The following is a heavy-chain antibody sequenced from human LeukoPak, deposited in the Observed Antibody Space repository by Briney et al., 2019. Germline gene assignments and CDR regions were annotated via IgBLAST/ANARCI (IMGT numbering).Heavy chain of an antibody. J-gene: IGHJ4*02. V-gene: IGHV3-53*01. CDR1: GFIVSRNY. CDR2: IYSGGDT. CDR3: ARDRRYSGSWYFWN. Sequence: AGGSLRLSCAVSGFIVSRNYMSWVRQAPGKGLEWVSIIYSGGDTYYADSVKGRFTISRDNSNNTLYLQMNSLRAEDTGVYYCARDRRYSGSWYFWNWGQGALVTVSS. D-gene: IGHD6-13*01.